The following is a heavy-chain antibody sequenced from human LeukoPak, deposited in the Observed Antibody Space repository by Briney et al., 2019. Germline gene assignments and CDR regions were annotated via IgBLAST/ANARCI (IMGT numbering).Heavy chain of an antibody. D-gene: IGHD6-6*01. CDR2: VSYSGST. Sequence: SETLSLTCSASGGSISSYYWSWIRQPPGKGLGWIGYVSYSGSTTYNPSLKSRVTISVDTSKNQFSLKLSSVTAADTAVYYCARLDSSSFDFDCWGQGALVTVSS. V-gene: IGHV4-59*01. J-gene: IGHJ4*02. CDR3: ARLDSSSFDFDC. CDR1: GGSISSYY.